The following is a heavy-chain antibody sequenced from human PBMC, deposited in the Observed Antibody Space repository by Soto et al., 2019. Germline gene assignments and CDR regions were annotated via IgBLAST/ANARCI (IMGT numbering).Heavy chain of an antibody. J-gene: IGHJ4*02. CDR3: ASDHCSSTSCYTAVDY. CDR1: GYTFTSYG. V-gene: IGHV1-18*04. Sequence: ASVKVSCKASGYTFTSYGISWVRQAPGQGLEWMGWISAYNGNTNYAQKLQGRVTMTTDTSTSTAYMELRSLRSDDTAVYYCASDHCSSTSCYTAVDYWGQGTLVTVSS. D-gene: IGHD2-2*02. CDR2: ISAYNGNT.